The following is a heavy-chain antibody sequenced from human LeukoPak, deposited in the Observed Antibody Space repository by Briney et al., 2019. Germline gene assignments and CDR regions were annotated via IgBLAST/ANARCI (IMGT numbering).Heavy chain of an antibody. Sequence: ASETLSLTCTVSGGSISSYYWSWIRQPPGKGLEWIGYIYYSGSTNYNPSLKSRVTISVDTSKNQFSLKLSSVTAADTAVYYCAREGLARFDYWGQGTLVTVSS. CDR2: IYYSGST. V-gene: IGHV4-59*01. CDR3: AREGLARFDY. CDR1: GGSISSYY. J-gene: IGHJ4*02.